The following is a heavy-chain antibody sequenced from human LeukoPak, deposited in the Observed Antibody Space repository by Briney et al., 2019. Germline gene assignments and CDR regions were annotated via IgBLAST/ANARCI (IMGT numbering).Heavy chain of an antibody. V-gene: IGHV1-69*13. CDR2: IIPIFGTA. CDR3: ARTYYYDSSGYYEYYYCGMDV. Sequence: GASVKVSCKASGGTFSSYAISWVRQAPGHGLEWMGGIIPIFGTANYAQKFQGRVTITADESTSTAYMELSSLRSEDTAVYYCARTYYYDSSGYYEYYYCGMDVWGQGTTVTVSS. D-gene: IGHD3-22*01. CDR1: GGTFSSYA. J-gene: IGHJ6*02.